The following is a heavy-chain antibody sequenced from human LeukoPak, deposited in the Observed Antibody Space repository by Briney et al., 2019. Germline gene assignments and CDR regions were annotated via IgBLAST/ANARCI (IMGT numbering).Heavy chain of an antibody. CDR1: GFTFSDYY. CDR3: ARDSNIVVVVAATKTNWFDP. Sequence: GGSLRLSCAASGFTFSDYYMSWIRQAPGKGLEWVSYISSSGSTIYYAGSVKGRFTISRDNAKNSLYLQMNSLRAEDTAVYYCARDSNIVVVVAATKTNWFDPWGQGTLVTVSS. V-gene: IGHV3-11*04. J-gene: IGHJ5*02. CDR2: ISSSGSTI. D-gene: IGHD2-15*01.